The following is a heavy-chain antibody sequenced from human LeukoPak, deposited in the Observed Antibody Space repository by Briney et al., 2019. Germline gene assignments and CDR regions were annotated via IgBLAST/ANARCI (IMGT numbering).Heavy chain of an antibody. CDR1: GFTFNAYW. J-gene: IGHJ4*02. Sequence: PGGSLRLSCAASGFTFNAYWMHWVRQAPGKGLVWVSRITSDGSDTTYAGSVKGRFTMSRDYAKNTLYLQMNGLRAGDTAVYYCARDAKYTPDYWGQGTLVTVSS. CDR2: ITSDGSDT. V-gene: IGHV3-74*01. CDR3: ARDAKYTPDY. D-gene: IGHD2-2*02.